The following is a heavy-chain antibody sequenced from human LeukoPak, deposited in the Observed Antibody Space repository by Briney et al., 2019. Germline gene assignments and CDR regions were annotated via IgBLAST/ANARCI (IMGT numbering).Heavy chain of an antibody. V-gene: IGHV5-51*01. Sequence: GESLKISCKGSGYSFNSYWIGWVRQMPGKGLEWMGIIYPGDSDTRYSPSFQGQVTISSDKSTAYLQWSSLKASDTAMYYCASGSGYNTPFDSWGQGTQVTASS. CDR1: GYSFNSYW. CDR2: IYPGDSDT. J-gene: IGHJ4*02. D-gene: IGHD5-24*01. CDR3: ASGSGYNTPFDS.